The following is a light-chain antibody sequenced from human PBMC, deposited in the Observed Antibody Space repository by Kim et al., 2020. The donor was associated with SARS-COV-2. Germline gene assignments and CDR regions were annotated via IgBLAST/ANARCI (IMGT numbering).Light chain of an antibody. CDR3: QQYDAYPRT. Sequence: ASVGDRVTITVRASQSVTTWLAWYQQKPGQAPKLLIYEASSLQNGVPPRFSGSGSGTEFALTISSLQPEDFATYYCQQYDAYPRTFGQGTKVDIK. CDR2: EAS. V-gene: IGKV1-5*03. J-gene: IGKJ1*01. CDR1: QSVTTW.